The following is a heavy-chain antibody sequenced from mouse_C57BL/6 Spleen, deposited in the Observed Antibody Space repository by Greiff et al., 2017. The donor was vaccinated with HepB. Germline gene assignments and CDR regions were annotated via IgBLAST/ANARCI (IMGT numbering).Heavy chain of an antibody. CDR3: ARGDYGSSPSYWYFDV. CDR1: GYSITSGYY. D-gene: IGHD1-1*01. CDR2: ISYDGSN. Sequence: ESGPGLVKPSQSLSLTCSVTGYSITSGYYWNWIRQFPGNKLEWMGYISYDGSNNYNPSLKNRISITRDTSKNQFFLKLNSVTTEDTATYYCARGDYGSSPSYWYFDVWGTGTTVTVSS. V-gene: IGHV3-6*01. J-gene: IGHJ1*03.